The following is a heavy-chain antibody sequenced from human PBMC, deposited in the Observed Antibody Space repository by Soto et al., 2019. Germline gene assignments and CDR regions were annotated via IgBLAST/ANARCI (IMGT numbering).Heavy chain of an antibody. CDR2: INAGNGNT. Sequence: ASVKVSCKASGYTFTSYAMHWVRQAPRQRLEWMGRINAGNGNTKYAQKFQGRVTMTRDTSTSTVYMELSSLRSEDTAVYYCARDQDQYYFDYWGQGTLVTVSS. CDR1: GYTFTSYA. CDR3: ARDQDQYYFDY. J-gene: IGHJ4*02. V-gene: IGHV1-3*01.